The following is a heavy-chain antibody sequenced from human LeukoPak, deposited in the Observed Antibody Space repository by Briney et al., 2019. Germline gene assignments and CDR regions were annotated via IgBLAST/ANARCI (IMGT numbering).Heavy chain of an antibody. Sequence: ASVKVSCKASGYTFTGYYMHWVRQAPGQGLEWMGWINPNSGGTNYAQKFQGRVTMTRDTSISTAYMELSRLRSDDTAEYYCARGDSSGYYPGNFDYWGQGTLVTVSS. CDR1: GYTFTGYY. D-gene: IGHD3-22*01. J-gene: IGHJ4*02. CDR2: INPNSGGT. CDR3: ARGDSSGYYPGNFDY. V-gene: IGHV1-2*02.